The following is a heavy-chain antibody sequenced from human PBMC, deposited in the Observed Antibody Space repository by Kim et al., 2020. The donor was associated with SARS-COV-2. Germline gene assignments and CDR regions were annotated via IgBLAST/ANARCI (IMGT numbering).Heavy chain of an antibody. D-gene: IGHD6-13*01. CDR3: ARVGIPPGIAAAGTPNEGGYFDY. CDR1: GDSVSSNSAA. Sequence: SQTLSLTCAISGDSVSSNSAAWNWIRQSPSRGLEWLGRTYYRSKWYNDYAVSVKSRITINPDTSKNQFSLQLNSVTPEDTAVYYCARVGIPPGIAAAGTPNEGGYFDYWGQGTLVTVSS. V-gene: IGHV6-1*01. CDR2: TYYRSKWYN. J-gene: IGHJ4*02.